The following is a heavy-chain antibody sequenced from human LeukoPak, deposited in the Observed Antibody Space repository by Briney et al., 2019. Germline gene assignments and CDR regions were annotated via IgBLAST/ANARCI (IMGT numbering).Heavy chain of an antibody. CDR2: IYYSGST. D-gene: IGHD5-18*01. Sequence: PSETLSLTCTVSGGSISSSSYYWGWIRQPPGKGLEWIGSIYYSGSTYYNPSLKSRVTISVDTSKNQFSLKLSSVTAADTAVYYCARHRAIQLWLRDVSFDYWGQGTLVTVSS. CDR1: GGSISSSSYY. V-gene: IGHV4-39*01. J-gene: IGHJ4*02. CDR3: ARHRAIQLWLRDVSFDY.